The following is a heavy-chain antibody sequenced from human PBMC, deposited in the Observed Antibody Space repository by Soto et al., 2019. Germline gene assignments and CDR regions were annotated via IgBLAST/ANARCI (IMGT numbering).Heavy chain of an antibody. CDR2: ISSSGSST. CDR1: GFTFSNYA. Sequence: GGSLRLSCAASGFTFSNYAMSWVRQAPGKGLELVSAISSSGSSTYYADSVKGRFTISRDNSKNTMYLQMNSLRAEDSAVYYCAKDRYGYGYRASDYWGQGTLVTVSS. J-gene: IGHJ4*02. V-gene: IGHV3-23*01. CDR3: AKDRYGYGYRASDY. D-gene: IGHD5-18*01.